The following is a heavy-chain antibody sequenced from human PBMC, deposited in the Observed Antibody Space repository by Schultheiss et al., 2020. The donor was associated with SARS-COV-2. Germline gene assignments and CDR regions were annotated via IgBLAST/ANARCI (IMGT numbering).Heavy chain of an antibody. J-gene: IGHJ6*02. Sequence: GGSLRLSCAASGFTFSDYYMSWVRQAPGKGLEWVAVIWYDGSNKYYVDSVKGRFTISRDNSKNTLYLQMNSLRAEDTAVYYCARDTSRWAYYGMDVWGQGTTVTVSS. CDR3: ARDTSRWAYYGMDV. CDR2: IWYDGSNK. V-gene: IGHV3-33*08. CDR1: GFTFSDYY. D-gene: IGHD2-21*01.